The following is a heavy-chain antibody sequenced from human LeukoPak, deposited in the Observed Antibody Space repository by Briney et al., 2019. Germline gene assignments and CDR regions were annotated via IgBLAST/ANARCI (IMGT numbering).Heavy chain of an antibody. CDR3: ASHSLHRSVSGYLDY. Sequence: ASVKDSCKASGYTCTSYYMHWVRQAPGQGLEWMGIINPSGGSTSYAQKFQGRVTMTRDTSTSTVYMELSSLRSEDTAVYYCASHSLHRSVSGYLDYWGQGTLVTVSS. CDR2: INPSGGST. V-gene: IGHV1-46*01. CDR1: GYTCTSYY. D-gene: IGHD2-15*01. J-gene: IGHJ4*02.